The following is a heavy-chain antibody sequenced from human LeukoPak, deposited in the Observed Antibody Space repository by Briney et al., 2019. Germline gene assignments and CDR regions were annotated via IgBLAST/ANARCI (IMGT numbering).Heavy chain of an antibody. CDR2: ISGSGGST. Sequence: GGSLRLSCAASGFTFSSYAMSWVRQAPGKGLEWVSAISGSGGSTYYTDSVKGRFTISRDNSKNTLYLQMNSLRAEDTAVYYCAKVGHGYSSIPLLDYWGQGTLVTVSS. V-gene: IGHV3-23*01. J-gene: IGHJ4*02. CDR1: GFTFSSYA. CDR3: AKVGHGYSSIPLLDY. D-gene: IGHD6-13*01.